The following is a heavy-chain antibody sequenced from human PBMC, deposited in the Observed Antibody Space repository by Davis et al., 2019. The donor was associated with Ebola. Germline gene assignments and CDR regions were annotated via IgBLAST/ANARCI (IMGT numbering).Heavy chain of an antibody. CDR1: GGTFSSYA. Sequence: AASVKVSCKASGGTFSSYAISWVRQAPGQGLEWMGGIIPIFGTANYAQKFQGRVTITADESTSTAYMELSSLRSEDTAVYYCARGYCSSTSCRKPYYYYGMDVWGQGTTVTVSS. V-gene: IGHV1-69*13. J-gene: IGHJ6*02. D-gene: IGHD2-2*01. CDR2: IIPIFGTA. CDR3: ARGYCSSTSCRKPYYYYGMDV.